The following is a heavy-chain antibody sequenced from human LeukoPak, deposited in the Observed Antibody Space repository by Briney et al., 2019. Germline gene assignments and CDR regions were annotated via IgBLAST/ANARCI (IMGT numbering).Heavy chain of an antibody. CDR1: GYSFTSYW. V-gene: IGHV5-51*01. J-gene: IGHJ6*03. Sequence: GESLKISCKGSGYSFTSYWIGWVRQMPGKGLEWMGIIYPGDSDTRYSPSFQVQVTISADKSISTAYLQWSSLKASDTAMYYCARHLITAAGISHYYYYMDVWGKGTTVTVSS. CDR2: IYPGDSDT. CDR3: ARHLITAAGISHYYYYMDV. D-gene: IGHD6-13*01.